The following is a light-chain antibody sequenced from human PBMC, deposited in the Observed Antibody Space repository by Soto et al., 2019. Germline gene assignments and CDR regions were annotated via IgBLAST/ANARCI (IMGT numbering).Light chain of an antibody. J-gene: IGKJ2*01. CDR1: QSVSSSY. CDR3: QQYGSSPRYT. CDR2: GAS. V-gene: IGKV3-20*01. Sequence: EIVLTQSPGTLSLSPGERATLSCRASQSVSSSYLAWYQQKPGQAPRLLIYGASRRATGIPDRFSGSGSGTDFTITISRLEPEDFAVYYCQQYGSSPRYTFGQGTKLEIK.